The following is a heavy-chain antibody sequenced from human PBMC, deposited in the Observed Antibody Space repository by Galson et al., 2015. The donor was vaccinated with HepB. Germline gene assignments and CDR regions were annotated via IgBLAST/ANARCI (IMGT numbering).Heavy chain of an antibody. CDR3: VSSTSPPVEFDP. V-gene: IGHV3-21*01. J-gene: IGHJ5*02. CDR1: GFTFSSYS. Sequence: SLRLSCAASGFTFSSYSMNWVRQAPGKGLEWVSSISSSSSYIYYADSVKGRFTISRDNAKNSLYLQMNSLRAEDTAVYYCVSSTSPPVEFDPWGQGTLVTVSS. CDR2: ISSSSSYI. D-gene: IGHD2-2*01.